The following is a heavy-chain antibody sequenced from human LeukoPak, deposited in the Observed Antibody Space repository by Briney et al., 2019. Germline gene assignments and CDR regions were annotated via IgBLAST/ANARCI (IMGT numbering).Heavy chain of an antibody. CDR2: IYYSGST. Sequence: SETLSLTCTVSGGSISSYYWSWIRQPPGKGLEWIGYIYYSGSTNYNPSLKSRVTISVDTSKNQFSLKLSSVTAADTAVYYCARLQGSHFDYWGQGTLVTVSS. J-gene: IGHJ4*02. V-gene: IGHV4-59*01. CDR3: ARLQGSHFDY. CDR1: GGSISSYY.